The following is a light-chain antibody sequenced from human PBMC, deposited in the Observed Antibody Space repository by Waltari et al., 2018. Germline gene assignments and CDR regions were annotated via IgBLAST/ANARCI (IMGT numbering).Light chain of an antibody. CDR2: GAS. CDR1: QSLSKRY. Sequence: VLTQSPGTLSLSPGERVTLSCRASQSLSKRYLAWSQQKPGQAPRLLIYGASSRAAGIPDRFSGSGSGTDFTLTISRLEPEDFAMYYCQQYGSSVMYTFGQGTKLEIK. J-gene: IGKJ2*01. CDR3: QQYGSSVMYT. V-gene: IGKV3-20*01.